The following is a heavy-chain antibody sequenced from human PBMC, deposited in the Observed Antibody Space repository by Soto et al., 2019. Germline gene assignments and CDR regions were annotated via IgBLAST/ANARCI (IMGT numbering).Heavy chain of an antibody. CDR3: ARDAIAAAGTFDY. V-gene: IGHV3-21*05. CDR1: GFTFSSYS. Sequence: GGSLRLSCVASGFTFSSYSMNWVRQAPGKGLEWVSYISSSSSNIYYADSVKGRFTISRDNAKNSLYLQMNSLRAEDTAVYYCARDAIAAAGTFDYWGQGTLVTVSS. J-gene: IGHJ4*02. D-gene: IGHD6-13*01. CDR2: ISSSSSNI.